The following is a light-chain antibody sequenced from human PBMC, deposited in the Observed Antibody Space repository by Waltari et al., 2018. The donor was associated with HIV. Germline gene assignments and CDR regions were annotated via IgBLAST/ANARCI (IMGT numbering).Light chain of an antibody. J-gene: IGLJ3*02. Sequence: FELTQPPTVSVSPGQTANITCSGDPLSLKYTCWYQQKAGQSPMLVIYADSKRPSGIPDRFSGSNSGNTSTLTIYEAQTVDEADYYCQAWDTIREVFGGGTRLTVL. CDR3: QAWDTIREV. CDR2: ADS. V-gene: IGLV3-1*01. CDR1: PLSLKY.